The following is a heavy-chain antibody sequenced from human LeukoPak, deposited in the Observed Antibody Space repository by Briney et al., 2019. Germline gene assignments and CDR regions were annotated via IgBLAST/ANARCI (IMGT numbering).Heavy chain of an antibody. Sequence: GGSLRLSCAASGFTFSGFGMHWVRQAPGKGLVWVSRINPDDGSTSYADSVKGRFTISRDNAKSTLYLQMNSLRAEDTAVYYCLTIVETDLDAFDIWGQGTKVTVSS. D-gene: IGHD2-21*01. J-gene: IGHJ3*02. V-gene: IGHV3-74*01. CDR1: GFTFSGFG. CDR3: LTIVETDLDAFDI. CDR2: INPDDGST.